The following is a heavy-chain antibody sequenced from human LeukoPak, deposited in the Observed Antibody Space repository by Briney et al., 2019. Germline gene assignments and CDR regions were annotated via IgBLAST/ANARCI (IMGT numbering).Heavy chain of an antibody. V-gene: IGHV4-59*01. CDR3: ARAKVTYYYDGSGYYYFDT. J-gene: IGHJ4*02. D-gene: IGHD3-22*01. Sequence: SETLSLTCTVSAVSISGSYWTWIRQSPGQGLEWLGHIYYSGSTNYNPSLKSRVTISVDTSKKQFSLKLRSVTAADTAVYYCARAKVTYYYDGSGYYYFDTWGQGTLVTVSS. CDR2: IYYSGST. CDR1: AVSISGSY.